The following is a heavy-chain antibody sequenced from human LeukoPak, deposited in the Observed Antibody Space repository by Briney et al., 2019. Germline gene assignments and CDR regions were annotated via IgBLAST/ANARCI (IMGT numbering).Heavy chain of an antibody. CDR2: LKQDGSVK. J-gene: IGHJ4*02. CDR1: GFTFSTYW. CDR3: ATSADSPGNS. D-gene: IGHD4-23*01. Sequence: GGSLRLSCVASGFTFSTYWMSWVRQAPGKGLEWVANLKQDGSVKHYVDSVKGGFTISRDNAKNSLYLQMTNLRAEDTAVYYCATSADSPGNSWGQGTLITVSS. V-gene: IGHV3-7*01.